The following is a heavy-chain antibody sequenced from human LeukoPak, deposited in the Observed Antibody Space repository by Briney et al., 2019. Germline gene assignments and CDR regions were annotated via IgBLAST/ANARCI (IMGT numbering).Heavy chain of an antibody. CDR2: IIPILGIA. D-gene: IGHD2-15*01. CDR3: ARVYIRIEGGFDP. Sequence: GASVKVSCKASGGTFSSYAISWVRQAPGQGLEWMGRIIPILGIANYAQKFQGRVTITADKSTSTAYMELSSLRSEDTAAYYCARVYIRIEGGFDPWGQGTLVTVSS. V-gene: IGHV1-69*04. CDR1: GGTFSSYA. J-gene: IGHJ5*02.